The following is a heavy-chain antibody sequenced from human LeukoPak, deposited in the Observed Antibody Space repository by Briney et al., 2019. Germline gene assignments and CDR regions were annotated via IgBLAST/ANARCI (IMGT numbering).Heavy chain of an antibody. CDR1: GFTFSSYS. D-gene: IGHD3-10*01. V-gene: IGHV3-48*02. J-gene: IGHJ6*02. CDR3: ASEYYYASGSYYIDYYYGMDV. CDR2: ISSSSSTI. Sequence: PGGSLRLSCAASGFTFSSYSMNWVRQAPGKGLEWVSYISSSSSTIYYADSVKGRFTISRDNAKNSLYLQMNSLRDGDTAVYYCASEYYYASGSYYIDYYYGMDVWGQGTTVTVSS.